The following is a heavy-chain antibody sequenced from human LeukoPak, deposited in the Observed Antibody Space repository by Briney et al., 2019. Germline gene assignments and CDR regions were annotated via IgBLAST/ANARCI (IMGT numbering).Heavy chain of an antibody. CDR2: ISSSGSTI. D-gene: IGHD2-15*01. Sequence: GGSLRLSCAASGFTFSSYEMNWVRQAPGKGLEWVSYISSSGSTIYYADSVKGRFTISRDNAKNSLYLQMNSLRAEDTAVYYCARDCCSGGSCYDYWGQGTLVTVSS. J-gene: IGHJ4*02. CDR1: GFTFSSYE. V-gene: IGHV3-48*03. CDR3: ARDCCSGGSCYDY.